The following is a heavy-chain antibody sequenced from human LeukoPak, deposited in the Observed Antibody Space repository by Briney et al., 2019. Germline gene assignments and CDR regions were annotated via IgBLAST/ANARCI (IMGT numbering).Heavy chain of an antibody. CDR1: GYSISSGYY. CDR3: ARELPRRYFDY. J-gene: IGHJ4*02. CDR2: IYHSGST. Sequence: SETLSLTCTVSGYSISSGYYWGWIRQPPGKGLEWIGSIYHSGSTYYNPSLRSRVTISLVTSNNQFSLKLTSVTATDTAIYYCARELPRRYFDYWGQGTLVTVSS. V-gene: IGHV4-38-2*02.